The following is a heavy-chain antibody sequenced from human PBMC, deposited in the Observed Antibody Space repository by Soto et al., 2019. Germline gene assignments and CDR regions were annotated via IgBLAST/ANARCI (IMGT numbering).Heavy chain of an antibody. D-gene: IGHD3-3*01. CDR2: INHSGST. CDR1: GGSFSGYY. Sequence: SETLSLTCAVYGGSFSGYYWSWIRQPPGKGLEWIGEINHSGSTNYNPSLKSRVTISVDTSKNQFSLKLSSVTAADTAVYYCARGPERRFLEWLLPYYYYGMDVWGQGATVTVSS. CDR3: ARGPERRFLEWLLPYYYYGMDV. V-gene: IGHV4-34*01. J-gene: IGHJ6*02.